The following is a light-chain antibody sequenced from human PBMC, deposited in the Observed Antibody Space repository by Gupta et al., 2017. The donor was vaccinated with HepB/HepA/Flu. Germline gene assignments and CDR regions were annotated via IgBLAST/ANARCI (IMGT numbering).Light chain of an antibody. CDR2: WAS. J-gene: IGKJ1*01. CDR3: QQYYSTPPT. Sequence: DIVMTQSPDSLAVSLGERATINCKSSQSVFYSSINKNFLAWYQQKPGQSPKLLIYWASTRESGVPDRFSGSGSGTDFTLTISSLQAEDVAVYYCQQYYSTPPTFGQGTKVEIK. V-gene: IGKV4-1*01. CDR1: QSVFYSSINKNF.